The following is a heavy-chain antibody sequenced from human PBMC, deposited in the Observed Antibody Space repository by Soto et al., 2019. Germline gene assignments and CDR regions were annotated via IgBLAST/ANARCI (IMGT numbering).Heavy chain of an antibody. D-gene: IGHD2-15*01. CDR2: LYTGGTG. CDR3: ARGCGGGSCNSDWDY. Sequence: EVQLVESGGGLIQPGGSLRLSCAVSGFSVSNKYMSWVRQAPEKGLEWVSVLYTGGTGFYTDSVKGRFTISRDSSKNTLYLQMNNLRAEDTAVYYCARGCGGGSCNSDWDYWGQGTLVTVSS. J-gene: IGHJ4*02. CDR1: GFSVSNKY. V-gene: IGHV3-53*01.